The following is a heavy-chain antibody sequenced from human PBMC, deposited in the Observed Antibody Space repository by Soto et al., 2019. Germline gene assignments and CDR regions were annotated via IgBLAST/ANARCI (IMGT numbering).Heavy chain of an antibody. CDR1: GFTFSSYG. J-gene: IGHJ6*02. Sequence: PGWSLRLSCAASGFTFSSYGMHWVRQAPGKGLEWVAFIWYDGSNKYYADSVKGRFTISRDNSKNTLYLQMNSLRAEDTAVYYCAMGGIGATLNYYYGMDVWGQGTTVTVSS. CDR2: IWYDGSNK. D-gene: IGHD5-12*01. CDR3: AMGGIGATLNYYYGMDV. V-gene: IGHV3-33*01.